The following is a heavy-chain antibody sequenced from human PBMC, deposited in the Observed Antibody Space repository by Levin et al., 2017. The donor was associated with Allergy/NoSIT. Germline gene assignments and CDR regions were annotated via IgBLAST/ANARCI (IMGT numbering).Heavy chain of an antibody. J-gene: IGHJ4*02. V-gene: IGHV1-18*01. Sequence: GASVKVSCQASGYTFTSFGITWVRQAPGQGLEGMGWISGYSGDTKYAKKFQGRVTMTTDSSTGTTYMELRSLTADDAAVYYCARSSGVIARSPFDFWGQGTLVTVSS. D-gene: IGHD3-16*02. CDR1: GYTFTSFG. CDR2: ISGYSGDT. CDR3: ARSSGVIARSPFDF.